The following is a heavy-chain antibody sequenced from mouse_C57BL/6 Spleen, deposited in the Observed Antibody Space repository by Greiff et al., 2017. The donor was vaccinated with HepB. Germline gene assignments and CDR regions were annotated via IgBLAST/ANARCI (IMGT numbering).Heavy chain of an antibody. J-gene: IGHJ2*01. Sequence: VQLQQSGPELVKPGASVKISCKASGYSFTGYYMNWVKQSPEKSLDWIGEINPSTGGTTYNQKFKAKATLTVDKSSSTAYMQLKSLTSEDSAVYYCARKSEVIYYDYDFDYWGQGTTLTVSS. CDR1: GYSFTGYY. D-gene: IGHD2-4*01. CDR2: INPSTGGT. CDR3: ARKSEVIYYDYDFDY. V-gene: IGHV1-42*01.